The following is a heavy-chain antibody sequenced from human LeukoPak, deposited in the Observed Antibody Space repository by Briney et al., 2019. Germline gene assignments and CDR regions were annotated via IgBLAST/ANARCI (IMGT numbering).Heavy chain of an antibody. Sequence: GGSLRLSCAASGFTFSSYAMSWVRQAPGKGLEWVSAISGSGGSTYYADSVKGRFTISRDNSKNTLYLQMNSLRAEDTAVYYCAKDLVFTMIVVFISPFDYGGQGTLVTVSS. CDR1: GFTFSSYA. CDR2: ISGSGGST. J-gene: IGHJ4*02. CDR3: AKDLVFTMIVVFISPFDY. D-gene: IGHD3-22*01. V-gene: IGHV3-23*01.